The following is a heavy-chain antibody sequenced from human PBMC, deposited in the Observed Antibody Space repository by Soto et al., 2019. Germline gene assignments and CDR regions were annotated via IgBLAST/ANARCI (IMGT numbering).Heavy chain of an antibody. Sequence: ASVKVSCKASGGTFSSYAISWVRQAPGQGLEWMGGIIPIFGTANYAQKFQGRVTITADESTSTAYMELSSLRPEDTAVYYCATSRGYSSSSDYYYYGMDVWGQGTTVTVSS. CDR2: IIPIFGTA. V-gene: IGHV1-69*13. D-gene: IGHD6-6*01. CDR1: GGTFSSYA. J-gene: IGHJ6*02. CDR3: ATSRGYSSSSDYYYYGMDV.